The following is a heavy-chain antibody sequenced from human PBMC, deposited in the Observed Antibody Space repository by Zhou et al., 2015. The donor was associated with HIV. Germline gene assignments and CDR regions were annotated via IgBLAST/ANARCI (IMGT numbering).Heavy chain of an antibody. CDR2: IIPIFGTA. V-gene: IGHV1-69*01. Sequence: QVQLVQSGAEVKKPGSSVKVSCKASGGTFSSYAISWVRQAPGQGLEWMGGIIPIFGTANYAQKFQGRVTITADESTSTAYMELSSLRSEDTAVYYCARVVVVAAPIVLYYYMDVWGKGTTVTVSS. CDR1: GGTFSSYA. CDR3: ARVVVVAAPIVLYYYMDV. D-gene: IGHD2-15*01. J-gene: IGHJ6*03.